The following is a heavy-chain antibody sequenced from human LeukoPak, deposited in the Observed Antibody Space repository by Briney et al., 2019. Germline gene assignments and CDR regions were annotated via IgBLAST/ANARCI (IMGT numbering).Heavy chain of an antibody. CDR2: INHSGST. Sequence: PSETLSLTCAVYGGSFSGYYWSWIRQPPGKGLEWIGEINHSGSTNYNPSLKSRVTISVDTSKNQFSLKLSSVTAADTAVYYCARGLLTLMAARPSWYYFDYWGQGTLVTVSS. V-gene: IGHV4-34*01. J-gene: IGHJ4*02. D-gene: IGHD6-6*01. CDR3: ARGLLTLMAARPSWYYFDY. CDR1: GGSFSGYY.